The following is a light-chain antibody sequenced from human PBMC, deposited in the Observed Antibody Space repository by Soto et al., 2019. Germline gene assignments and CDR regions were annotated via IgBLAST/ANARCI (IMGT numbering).Light chain of an antibody. CDR3: ATWDDSLNVV. CDR1: NSNIESNY. CDR2: KDD. V-gene: IGLV1-47*01. Sequence: QSVLTQTPSASGTPGQRVTISCSGSNSNIESNYVYWYQQFPGTAPKVLIYKDDQRPSGVPDRFSGSKSGASASLAISGLRSEDEADYYCATWDDSLNVVFGGGTKLTVL. J-gene: IGLJ2*01.